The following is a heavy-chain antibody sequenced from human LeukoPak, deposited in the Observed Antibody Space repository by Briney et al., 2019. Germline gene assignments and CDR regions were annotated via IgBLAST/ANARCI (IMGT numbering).Heavy chain of an antibody. CDR3: ARDRPNLPQWFGEYWGGFDY. J-gene: IGHJ4*02. CDR2: ISYDGSNK. CDR1: GFTFSSYA. Sequence: GGSLRLSCAASGFTFSSYAMHWVRQAPGKGLEWVAVISYDGSNKYYADSVKGRFTISRDNSKNTLYLQMNSLRAEDTAVYYCARDRPNLPQWFGEYWGGFDYWGQGTLVTVSS. V-gene: IGHV3-30*04. D-gene: IGHD3-10*01.